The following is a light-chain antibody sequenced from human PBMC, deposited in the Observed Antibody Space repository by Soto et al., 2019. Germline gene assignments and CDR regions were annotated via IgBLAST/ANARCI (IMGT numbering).Light chain of an antibody. CDR1: QSVLSSSNNKNY. V-gene: IGKV4-1*01. CDR3: QQYYSTPLT. Sequence: DIVMTQSPDSLAVSLGERDTINCKSSQSVLSSSNNKNYLAWYQQKPGQPPKLLIYWASTRESGVPDRFSGSGSGTDFTLTISSLQAEDVAVYYCQQYYSTPLTFDGGTKVEIK. CDR2: WAS. J-gene: IGKJ4*01.